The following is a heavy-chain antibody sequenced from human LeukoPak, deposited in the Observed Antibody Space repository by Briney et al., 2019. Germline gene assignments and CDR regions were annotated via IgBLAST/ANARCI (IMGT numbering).Heavy chain of an antibody. J-gene: IGHJ6*02. V-gene: IGHV1-24*01. D-gene: IGHD6-19*01. CDR3: ATDLAVAGYYYYYGMDV. CDR1: GYTLTELS. Sequence: ASVKVSCKGSGYTLTELSMHWVRQAPGKGLEWMGGFDPEDGETIYAQKFQGRVTMTEDTSTDTAYMELSSLRSEDTAVYYCATDLAVAGYYYYYGMDVWGQGTTVTVSS. CDR2: FDPEDGET.